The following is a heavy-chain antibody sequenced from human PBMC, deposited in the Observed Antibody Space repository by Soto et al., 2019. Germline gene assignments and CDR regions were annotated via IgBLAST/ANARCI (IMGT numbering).Heavy chain of an antibody. CDR1: GGTFSSYA. V-gene: IGHV1-69*12. D-gene: IGHD2-15*01. CDR3: ARAKGGTSWYYFDY. J-gene: IGHJ4*02. CDR2: IIPIFGTA. Sequence: QVQLVQSGAEVKKPGSSVKVSCKASGGTFSSYAISWVRQAPGQGLEWMGGIIPIFGTANYEQKFQGRVTITADESTSTAYMELSSLRSEDTAVYYCARAKGGTSWYYFDYWGQGTLVTVSS.